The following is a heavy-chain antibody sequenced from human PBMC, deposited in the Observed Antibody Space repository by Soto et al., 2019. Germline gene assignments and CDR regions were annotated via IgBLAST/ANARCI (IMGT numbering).Heavy chain of an antibody. D-gene: IGHD6-19*01. J-gene: IGHJ4*02. CDR3: ARVRRSGWYLDY. V-gene: IGHV4-39*01. CDR2: VYFSGAT. CDR1: GDSISSSSYY. Sequence: QLQLQESGPGLVKTSETLSLTCIVSGDSISSSSYYWGWIRQPPGKGLEWMGSVYFSGATNYNSALKSRVTISVDTSKKQFSLKLSSVTAADTAVYYCARVRRSGWYLDYWGQGTLVTVSS.